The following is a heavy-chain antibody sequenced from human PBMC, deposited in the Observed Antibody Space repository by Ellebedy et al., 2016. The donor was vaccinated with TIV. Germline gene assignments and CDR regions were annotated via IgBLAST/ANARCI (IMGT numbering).Heavy chain of an antibody. CDR1: GFTFDDYA. Sequence: SLKISCAASGFTFDDYAMHWVRQAPGKGLEWVSGISWNSGSIGYADSVKGRFTISRDNAKNSLYLQMNSLRAEDTALYYCATEGGYWGQGTLVTVSS. CDR3: ATEGGY. CDR2: ISWNSGSI. V-gene: IGHV3-9*01. J-gene: IGHJ4*02.